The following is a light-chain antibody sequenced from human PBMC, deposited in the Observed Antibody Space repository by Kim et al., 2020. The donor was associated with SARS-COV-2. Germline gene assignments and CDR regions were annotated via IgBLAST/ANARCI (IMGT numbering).Light chain of an antibody. J-gene: IGKJ2*01. Sequence: SSPGERATLHCRARQSVISNYLAWYQQNPAQAPRLLIYATSGRATGIPDRFSGSRSGTEFTLTISRLEPEDFAVYYCQHYGSPPYTFGQGTKLEI. CDR1: QSVISNY. CDR3: QHYGSPPYT. V-gene: IGKV3-20*01. CDR2: ATS.